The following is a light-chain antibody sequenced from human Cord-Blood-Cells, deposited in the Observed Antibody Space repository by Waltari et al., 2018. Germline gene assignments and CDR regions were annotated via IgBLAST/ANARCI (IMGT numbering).Light chain of an antibody. J-gene: IGKJ4*01. CDR1: QSICSY. Sequence: ESVFTQSPATLSLSPGERATPSCRASQSICSYLAWYQHKPGQAPRLLIYDASNRPTRIPARFSGSGSVTDFTLTISSLAPEDFAVYYFQQRSNWPRLTFGGGTKVEIK. CDR3: QQRSNWPRLT. V-gene: IGKV3-11*01. CDR2: DAS.